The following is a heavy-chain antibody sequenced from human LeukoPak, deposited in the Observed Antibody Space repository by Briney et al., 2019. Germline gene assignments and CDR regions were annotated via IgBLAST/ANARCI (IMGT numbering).Heavy chain of an antibody. D-gene: IGHD5-18*01. CDR1: GFTLASYW. J-gene: IGHJ4*02. V-gene: IGHV3-48*04. CDR3: ARGQLYSYGTIVDY. CDR2: ISSSGSTI. Sequence: GGSLRLSCAASGFTLASYWMSWVRLAPGKGLEWVSYISSSGSTIYYADSVKGRFTISRNNAKNSLYLQMNSLRAEDTAVYYCARGQLYSYGTIVDYWGQGTLVTVSS.